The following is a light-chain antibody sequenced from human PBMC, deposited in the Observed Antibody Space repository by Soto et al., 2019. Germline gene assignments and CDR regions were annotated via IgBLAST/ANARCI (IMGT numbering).Light chain of an antibody. CDR1: SSDVGGYNY. Sequence: QSALTQPASVSGSPGQSITISCTGTSSDVGGYNYVSWYQQHPGKAPKLMIYEVSNRPSGVSNRFSGSKSGSTASLTISGLQAEDEADYSCSSYRSSSTLGVFGTGTKVTVL. CDR2: EVS. V-gene: IGLV2-14*01. J-gene: IGLJ1*01. CDR3: SSYRSSSTLGV.